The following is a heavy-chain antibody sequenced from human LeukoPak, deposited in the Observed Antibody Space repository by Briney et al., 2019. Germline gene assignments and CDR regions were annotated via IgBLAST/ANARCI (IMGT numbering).Heavy chain of an antibody. Sequence: GGSLRLSCAASGFSFTNYWMNWVRQAPGKGLEWVANIKEDGSEKHYVDSVKGRFTISRDNAKNSPFLQMNSLRVEDTAVYYCARDSGFIAEWGQGTLVTVSS. CDR1: GFSFTNYW. V-gene: IGHV3-7*01. J-gene: IGHJ4*02. D-gene: IGHD6-13*01. CDR3: ARDSGFIAE. CDR2: IKEDGSEK.